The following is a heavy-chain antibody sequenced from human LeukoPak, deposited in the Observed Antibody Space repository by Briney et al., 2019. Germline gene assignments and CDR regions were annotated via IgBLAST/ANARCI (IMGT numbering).Heavy chain of an antibody. CDR3: ARRSRSYLDY. D-gene: IGHD2-2*01. V-gene: IGHV1-2*02. J-gene: IGHJ4*02. Sequence: VASVKVSCKASGGTFSSYAISWVRQAPGQGLEWMGWINPNSGGTNYAQKFQGRVTMTRDTSISTAYMELSRLRSDDTAVYYCARRSRSYLDYWGQGTLVTVSS. CDR2: INPNSGGT. CDR1: GGTFSSYA.